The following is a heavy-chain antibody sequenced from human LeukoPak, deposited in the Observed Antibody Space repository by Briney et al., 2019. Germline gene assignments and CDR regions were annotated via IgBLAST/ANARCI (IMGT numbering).Heavy chain of an antibody. CDR3: ARDPYSNFFGAFDI. J-gene: IGHJ3*02. V-gene: IGHV3-7*04. CDR1: EFTFSRYW. Sequence: PGGSLRLSCVASEFTFSRYWMTWVRQAPGKGLEWVANIKPDGSDEYYVDSVKGRFAISRDNAKNSLYLQMNSLRAEDTAVYYCARDPYSNFFGAFDIWGQGTMVTVSS. D-gene: IGHD6-13*01. CDR2: IKPDGSDE.